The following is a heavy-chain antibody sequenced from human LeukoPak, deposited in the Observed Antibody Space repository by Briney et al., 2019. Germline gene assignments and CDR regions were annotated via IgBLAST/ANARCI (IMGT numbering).Heavy chain of an antibody. J-gene: IGHJ3*02. CDR2: MSGSGGST. D-gene: IGHD6-13*01. CDR3: AKDTKAAAGLDAFDI. Sequence: PGGCLRLSCAASGLTFISDAMSSVREAPGEGLGWVSAMSGSGGSTYYAVSVKGRFPTSRDNSKNTLYLQMNSLRAEDTAVYYWAKDTKAAAGLDAFDIWGQGTMVTVSS. CDR1: GLTFISDA. V-gene: IGHV3-23*01.